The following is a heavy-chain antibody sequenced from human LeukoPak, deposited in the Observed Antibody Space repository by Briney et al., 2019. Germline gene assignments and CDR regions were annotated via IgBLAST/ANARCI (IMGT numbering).Heavy chain of an antibody. V-gene: IGHV3-7*01. CDR2: IKQDGSEK. Sequence: GGSLRLSCATSGFTFSAYWMSWVRQAPGKGLEWVANIKQDGSEKYYADSVKGRFTISRDNAKNTLYLQMNSLRAEDTAVYYCARDVGATNDAFDIWGQGTMVTVSS. J-gene: IGHJ3*02. D-gene: IGHD1-26*01. CDR3: ARDVGATNDAFDI. CDR1: GFTFSAYW.